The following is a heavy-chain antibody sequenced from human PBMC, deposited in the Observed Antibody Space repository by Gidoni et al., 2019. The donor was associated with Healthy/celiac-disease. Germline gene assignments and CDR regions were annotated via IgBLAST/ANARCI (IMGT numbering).Heavy chain of an antibody. D-gene: IGHD3-10*01. V-gene: IGHV3-30-3*01. CDR2: ISYDGSNK. J-gene: IGHJ6*02. CDR3: ARDLVLWFGELWEWVYYYYGMDV. CDR1: GFTFSSYA. Sequence: QVQLVESGGGVVQPGRSLRLSCAASGFTFSSYAMHWVRKAPGKGLEWVAVISYDGSNKYYADSVKGRFTISRDNSKNTLYLQMNSLRAEDTAVYYCARDLVLWFGELWEWVYYYYGMDVWGQGTTVTISS.